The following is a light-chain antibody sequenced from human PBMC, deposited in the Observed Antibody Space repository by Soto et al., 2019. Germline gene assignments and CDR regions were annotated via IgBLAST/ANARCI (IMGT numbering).Light chain of an antibody. Sequence: EISLKQSPDTLSLYQGERATLSCRASQTVSSNYLAWCQQRPGQAPRLLIYGASTRATGIPARFSGSGSGTEFTLTISSLQSEDFAVYYCQQYNDWPPETFGQGTKVDIK. V-gene: IGKV3-15*01. J-gene: IGKJ1*01. CDR2: GAS. CDR1: QTVSSN. CDR3: QQYNDWPPET.